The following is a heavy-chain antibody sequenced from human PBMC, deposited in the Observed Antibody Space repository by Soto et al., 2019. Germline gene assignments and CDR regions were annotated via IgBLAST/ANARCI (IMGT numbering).Heavy chain of an antibody. CDR2: FFIGGNT. D-gene: IGHD3-10*01. CDR1: GGSISRTTYY. J-gene: IGHJ5*02. V-gene: IGHV4-39*07. CDR3: ARLEGSGSYYHRHFDP. Sequence: SETLSLTCSVSGGSITGGSISRTTYYWGWMRQPPGKGLEWIASFFIGGNTYYNPSLKSRVTISVDTSKNQFSLKVSSVTAADTAVYYCARLEGSGSYYHRHFDPWGQGILVTVSP.